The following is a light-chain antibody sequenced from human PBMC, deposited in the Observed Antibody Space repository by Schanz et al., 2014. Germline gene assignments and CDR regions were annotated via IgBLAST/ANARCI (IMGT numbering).Light chain of an antibody. Sequence: EIVLTQSPATLSLSPGERATLSCRASQSVSSYLAWYQQKPGQAPRLLIHAASTRATGIADRFSGSASGTDFTLTISRLEPEDFAVYYCHQYGSSPPWTFGQGTRVEIK. V-gene: IGKV3-20*01. CDR2: AAS. J-gene: IGKJ1*01. CDR3: HQYGSSPPWT. CDR1: QSVSSY.